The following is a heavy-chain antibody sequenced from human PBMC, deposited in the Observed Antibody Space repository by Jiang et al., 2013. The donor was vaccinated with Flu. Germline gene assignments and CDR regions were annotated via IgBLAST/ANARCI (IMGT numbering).Heavy chain of an antibody. CDR2: TRNKANSYTT. V-gene: IGHV3-72*01. D-gene: IGHD3-22*01. J-gene: IGHJ3*02. Sequence: VQPGGSLRLSCAASGFTFSDHYMDWVRQAPGKGLEWVGRTRNKANSYTTEYAASVKGRFTISRDDSKNSLYLQMNSLKTEDTAVYYCAVETNPGYYYDRSQTGDAFDIWGQGTMVTVSS. CDR3: AVETNPGYYYDRSQTGDAFDI. CDR1: GFTFSDHY.